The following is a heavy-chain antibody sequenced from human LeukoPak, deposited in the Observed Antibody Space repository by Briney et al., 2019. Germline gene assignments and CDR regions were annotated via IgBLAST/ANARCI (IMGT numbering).Heavy chain of an antibody. CDR2: ISGSGGST. J-gene: IGHJ4*02. CDR1: GFTFSSYA. Sequence: GGSLRLSCAVSGFTFSSYAMSWVRQAPGKGLEWVSAISGSGGSTYYADFVKGRFTTSRDNSKNTLYLQMNSLRAEDTAVYYCAKERATYYYGSRTQAGEYYFDYWGQGTLVTVSS. V-gene: IGHV3-23*01. D-gene: IGHD3-10*01. CDR3: AKERATYYYGSRTQAGEYYFDY.